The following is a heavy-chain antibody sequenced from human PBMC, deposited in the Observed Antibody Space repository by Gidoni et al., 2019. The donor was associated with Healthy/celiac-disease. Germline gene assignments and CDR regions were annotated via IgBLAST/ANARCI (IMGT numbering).Heavy chain of an antibody. Sequence: QVQLWQAGAEVKKPGASVKVSCKASGYTFTGYYMHWVRQAPGQGLEGMGWINPNSGGTNYAQKFQGRVTMTRDTSISTAYMELSRLRSDDTAVYYCARDRGVGARDNWFDPWGQGTLVTVSS. CDR1: GYTFTGYY. V-gene: IGHV1-2*02. CDR2: INPNSGGT. CDR3: ARDRGVGARDNWFDP. J-gene: IGHJ5*02. D-gene: IGHD1-26*01.